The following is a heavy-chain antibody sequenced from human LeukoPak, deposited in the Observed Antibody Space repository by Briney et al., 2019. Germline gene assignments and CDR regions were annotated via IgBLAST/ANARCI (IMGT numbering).Heavy chain of an antibody. CDR2: IKQDGSQK. V-gene: IGHV3-7*01. D-gene: IGHD3-10*01. Sequence: GSLRLSCEASGFTFSDHWMNWVRQAAGMGLEWVACIKQDGSQKYYVDSVKGRFTISRDNAKNSLYLQMSSLRAEDTAMYYCARDKGYGSDYWGPGVQVTVSS. J-gene: IGHJ4*02. CDR3: ARDKGYGSDY. CDR1: GFTFSDHW.